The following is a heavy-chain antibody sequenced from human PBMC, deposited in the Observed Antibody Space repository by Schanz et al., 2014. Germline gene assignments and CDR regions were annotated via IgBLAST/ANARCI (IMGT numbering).Heavy chain of an antibody. Sequence: DVHLMESGGGLVQPGGSLRLSCATSGFTFTTFAMTWVRQAPGKGLEWVSGISDRGDGTNYGDSVKGRFTISRDNSRNTVYLQMNNVGVDDTATYYCVKTDAGWRFDYWGQGTLVIVSS. D-gene: IGHD6-19*01. CDR2: ISDRGDGT. V-gene: IGHV3-23*01. CDR3: VKTDAGWRFDY. CDR1: GFTFTTFA. J-gene: IGHJ4*02.